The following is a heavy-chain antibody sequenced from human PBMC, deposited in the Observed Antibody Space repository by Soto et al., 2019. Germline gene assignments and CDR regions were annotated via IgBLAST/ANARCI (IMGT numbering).Heavy chain of an antibody. CDR2: IYYSGSN. J-gene: IGHJ4*02. Sequence: QVQLQESGPGLVKPSETLSLTCTVSGGSISSYYWSWIRQPPGKGLEWIGYIYYSGSNNYNPSLKSRVTISVDTSKNQFSLKLSSVTAADTAVYYCARDKNEFFDYWGQGTLVTVSS. V-gene: IGHV4-59*01. CDR1: GGSISSYY. CDR3: ARDKNEFFDY.